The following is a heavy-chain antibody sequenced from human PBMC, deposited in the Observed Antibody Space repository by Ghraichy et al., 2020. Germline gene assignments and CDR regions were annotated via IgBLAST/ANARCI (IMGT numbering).Heavy chain of an antibody. CDR1: GFTLSSYW. V-gene: IGHV3-74*01. J-gene: IGHJ4*02. CDR3: VRGGGYSYGYFGY. CDR2: INGAGSTT. Sequence: GGSLRLSCTASGFTLSSYWMHWVRQAPGKGLVWVSRINGAGSTTSYADSVKGRFTISRDNAKNTLYLQMNSLRAEDTAVYYCVRGGGYSYGYFGYWGQETLVTAPS. D-gene: IGHD5-18*01.